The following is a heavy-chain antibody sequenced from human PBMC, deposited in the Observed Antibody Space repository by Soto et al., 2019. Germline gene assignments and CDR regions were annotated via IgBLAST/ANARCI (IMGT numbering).Heavy chain of an antibody. D-gene: IGHD3-3*01. V-gene: IGHV1-2*04. CDR3: ARGPLRGGDFWSGYPPFYMDV. CDR2: INPNSGGT. J-gene: IGHJ6*03. Sequence: GASVKVSCKASGYTFTGYYMHWVRQAPGQGLEWMGWINPNSGGTNYAQKFQGWVTMTRDTSISTAYMELSRLRSDDTAVYYCARGPLRGGDFWSGYPPFYMDVWGKGTTLTVSS. CDR1: GYTFTGYY.